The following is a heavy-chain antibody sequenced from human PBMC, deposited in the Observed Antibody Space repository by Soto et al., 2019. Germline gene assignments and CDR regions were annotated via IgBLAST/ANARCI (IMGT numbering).Heavy chain of an antibody. J-gene: IGHJ4*02. Sequence: GGSLRLSCAASGFTFSSYSMNWVRQAPGKGLEWVSSISSSSSYIYYADSVKGRFTISGDNAKNSLYLQMNSLRAEDTAVYYCARDCDWNYGYYFDDWGQGTLVTVSS. D-gene: IGHD1-7*01. CDR3: ARDCDWNYGYYFDD. V-gene: IGHV3-21*01. CDR1: GFTFSSYS. CDR2: ISSSSSYI.